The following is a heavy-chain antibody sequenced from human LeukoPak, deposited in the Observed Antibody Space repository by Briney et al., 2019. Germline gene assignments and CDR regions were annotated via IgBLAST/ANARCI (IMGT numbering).Heavy chain of an antibody. CDR3: ARILDSAWGELGY. J-gene: IGHJ4*02. Sequence: GGSLRLSCAASGFTFSSYTIYWVRQAPGKGLEWMAFIRSDGSNKYYADSVKGRLTISRDNSKNTLYLQMNSLRAEDTAVYYCARILDSAWGELGYWGQGTLVTVSS. CDR1: GFTFSSYT. V-gene: IGHV3-30*04. CDR2: IRSDGSNK. D-gene: IGHD6-19*01.